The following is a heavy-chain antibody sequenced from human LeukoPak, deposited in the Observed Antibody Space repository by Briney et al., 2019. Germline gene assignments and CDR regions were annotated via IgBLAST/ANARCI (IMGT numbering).Heavy chain of an antibody. CDR1: GGSISSSSYY. D-gene: IGHD5-12*01. Sequence: SSETLSLTCTVSGGSISSSSYYWGWIRQPPGKGLEWIGSIYYSGSTYYNPSLKSRVTISVDTSKNQFSPKLSSVTAADTAVYYCARHGSGDTVSWWLRRPFDYWGQGTLVTVSS. J-gene: IGHJ4*02. CDR2: IYYSGST. CDR3: ARHGSGDTVSWWLRRPFDY. V-gene: IGHV4-39*01.